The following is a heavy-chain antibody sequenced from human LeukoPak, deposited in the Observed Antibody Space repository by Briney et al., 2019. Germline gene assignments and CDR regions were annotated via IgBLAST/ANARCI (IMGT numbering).Heavy chain of an antibody. Sequence: GESLKISCKGSGYSFTSYWIGWVRQMPGKGLEWMGIIYPGDSDTRYSPSFQGQVTISADKSISTAYLQWSSLKASDTAMYYCAIMGGYCSSTSCPFDYWGQGTLVTVSS. V-gene: IGHV5-51*01. D-gene: IGHD2-2*01. CDR1: GYSFTSYW. CDR3: AIMGGYCSSTSCPFDY. CDR2: IYPGDSDT. J-gene: IGHJ4*02.